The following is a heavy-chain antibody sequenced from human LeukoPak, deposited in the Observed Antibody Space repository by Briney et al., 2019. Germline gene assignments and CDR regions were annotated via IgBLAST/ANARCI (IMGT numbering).Heavy chain of an antibody. CDR3: ARYLITPPYNWFDP. J-gene: IGHJ5*02. Sequence: SETLSLTCTVSGGSISSYYWSWIRQAAGKGLEWIGRIHTSGRTDYNPSLRSRVTMSLDTSKNLFSLKLSSVTAADSAFNYCARYLITPPYNWFDPWGQGTLVTVSS. CDR2: IHTSGRT. V-gene: IGHV4-4*07. CDR1: GGSISSYY. D-gene: IGHD5-24*01.